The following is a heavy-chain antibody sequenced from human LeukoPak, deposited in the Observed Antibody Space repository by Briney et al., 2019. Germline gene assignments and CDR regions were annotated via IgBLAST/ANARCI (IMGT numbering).Heavy chain of an antibody. D-gene: IGHD3-10*01. Sequence: SETLSLTCTVSGGSISSYYWSWIRQPPGKGLEWIGYIYYSGSTNYNPSLKSRVTISVDTSKNQFSLKLSSVTAADTAVYYCARGYYGSGSYYLDYFDYWGQGTLVTVPS. CDR2: IYYSGST. CDR3: ARGYYGSGSYYLDYFDY. V-gene: IGHV4-59*08. CDR1: GGSISSYY. J-gene: IGHJ4*02.